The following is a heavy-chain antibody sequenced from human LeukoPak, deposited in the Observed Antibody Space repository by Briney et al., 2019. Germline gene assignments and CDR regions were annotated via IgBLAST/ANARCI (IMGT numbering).Heavy chain of an antibody. V-gene: IGHV3-48*03. D-gene: IGHD2-2*01. Sequence: GGSLRLSCAASGFTFSSFAMNWVRQAPGKGLEWISHISGSAGSIYYSDSVRGRFTISRDNARNSLYLQMNSLRAEDTAVYYCARGDSLVYCSSTSCYAWNYWGQGTLVTVSS. CDR2: ISGSAGSI. CDR1: GFTFSSFA. CDR3: ARGDSLVYCSSTSCYAWNY. J-gene: IGHJ4*02.